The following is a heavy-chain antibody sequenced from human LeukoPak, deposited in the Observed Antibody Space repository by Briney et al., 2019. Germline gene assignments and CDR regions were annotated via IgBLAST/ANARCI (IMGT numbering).Heavy chain of an antibody. V-gene: IGHV1-69*01. J-gene: IGHJ4*02. D-gene: IGHD3-3*01. CDR3: ARDRQDFWSGYYGD. CDR1: GGTFSSYA. Sequence: ASVKVSCKASGGTFSSYAISWVRQAPGQGLEWMGGIIPIFGTANYAQKFQGRVTITADESTSTAYMELSSLRSEDTAVYCCARDRQDFWSGYYGDWGQGTLVTVSS. CDR2: IIPIFGTA.